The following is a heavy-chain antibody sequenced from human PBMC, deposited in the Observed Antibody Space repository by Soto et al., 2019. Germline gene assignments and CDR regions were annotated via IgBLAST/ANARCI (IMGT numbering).Heavy chain of an antibody. CDR3: AKKKGSGRVYWFDP. V-gene: IGHV3-21*04. D-gene: IGHD3-10*01. J-gene: IGHJ5*02. CDR2: ITSSSSYI. CDR1: GFTFSTYN. Sequence: LSLTCAASGFTFSTYNMNWVRQAPGKGLEWVSAITSSSSYIYYADSVKGRFTISRDNAKNSLYLQMNSLRAEDTAVYYCAKKKGSGRVYWFDPWGQGTLVTVSS.